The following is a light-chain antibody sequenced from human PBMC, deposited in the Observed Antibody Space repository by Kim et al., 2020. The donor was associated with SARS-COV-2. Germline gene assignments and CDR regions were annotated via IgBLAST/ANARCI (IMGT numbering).Light chain of an antibody. V-gene: IGKV3-11*01. CDR3: QQRNKWELR. CDR2: DTS. Sequence: EIVLTQSPATLSLSPGDRATLSCRASQSVTTHLAWYHQKPGQAPRLLIQDTSPRAAGIPARFSGSGSGTDFILTISSLQPEDFAVYYCQQRNKWELRFGQGTKVDIK. J-gene: IGKJ1*01. CDR1: QSVTTH.